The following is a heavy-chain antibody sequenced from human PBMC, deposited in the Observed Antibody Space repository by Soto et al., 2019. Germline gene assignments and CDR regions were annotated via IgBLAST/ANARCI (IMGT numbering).Heavy chain of an antibody. D-gene: IGHD3-10*01. Sequence: GGSLRLSCAASGFTFSSYWMPWVRQAPGKGLVWVSRINSDGSSTSYADSVKGRFTISRDNAKNTLYLQMNSLRAEDTAVYYCARDPGYGSGSYYYFDYWGQGTLVTVSS. CDR2: INSDGSST. V-gene: IGHV3-74*01. CDR1: GFTFSSYW. CDR3: ARDPGYGSGSYYYFDY. J-gene: IGHJ4*02.